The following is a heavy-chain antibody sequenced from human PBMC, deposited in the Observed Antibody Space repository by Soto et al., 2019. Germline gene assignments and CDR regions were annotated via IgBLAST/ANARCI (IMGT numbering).Heavy chain of an antibody. V-gene: IGHV1-2*02. CDR3: ARDFDSSRGYYSRGVVDY. CDR2: INPHSGGT. D-gene: IGHD3-22*01. Sequence: QVQLVQSGAEVKKPGDSVKVSCKASGYTFADYYMHWVRQAPGQGLEWMGWINPHSGGTNYAQKCQGRVTMTRDTSISTAYMELSRRRSDDTAVYYCARDFDSSRGYYSRGVVDYWGQGTLVTVSS. J-gene: IGHJ4*02. CDR1: GYTFADYY.